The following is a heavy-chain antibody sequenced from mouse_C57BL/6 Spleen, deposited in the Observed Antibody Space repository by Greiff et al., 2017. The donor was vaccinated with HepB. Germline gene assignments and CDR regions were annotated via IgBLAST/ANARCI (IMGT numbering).Heavy chain of an antibody. CDR3: ARGGDSNYAFDY. CDR1: GYTFTSYW. V-gene: IGHV1-61*01. Sequence: VQLQQPGAELVRPGSSVKLSCKASGYTFTSYWMDWVKQRPGQGLEWIGNIYPSDSETHYNQKFKDKATLTVDKSSSTAYMQLSILTSEDSAVYYCARGGDSNYAFDYWGQGTTLTVSS. D-gene: IGHD2-5*01. J-gene: IGHJ2*01. CDR2: IYPSDSET.